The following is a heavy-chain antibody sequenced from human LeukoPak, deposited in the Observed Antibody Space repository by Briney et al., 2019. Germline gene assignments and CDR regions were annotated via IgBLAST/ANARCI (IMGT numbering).Heavy chain of an antibody. CDR3: ARVGCSSTSCYYYYGMDV. Sequence: SETLSLTCTVSGGSLTSYYWTWIRQPPGKRLEWIGYISTSGSTNYNPSLKSRVTISVDTSKNQFSLKLSSVTAADTAVYYCARVGCSSTSCYYYYGMDVWGQGTTVTVSS. CDR2: ISTSGST. V-gene: IGHV4-4*09. CDR1: GGSLTSYY. J-gene: IGHJ6*02. D-gene: IGHD2-2*01.